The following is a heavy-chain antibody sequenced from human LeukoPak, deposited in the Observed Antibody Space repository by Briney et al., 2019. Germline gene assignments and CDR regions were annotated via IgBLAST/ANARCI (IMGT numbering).Heavy chain of an antibody. J-gene: IGHJ4*02. V-gene: IGHV3-23*01. Sequence: PGGSLRLSCAASGFAFSSYAMTWVRQAPGKGLEWVSAISGSGGRTHYADSVKGRFTISRDNSKNTLYLQMNSLRAEDTAVYYCAKVSRGKPSDYWGQGTLVTVSS. CDR1: GFAFSSYA. CDR3: AKVSRGKPSDY. CDR2: ISGSGGRT. D-gene: IGHD4-23*01.